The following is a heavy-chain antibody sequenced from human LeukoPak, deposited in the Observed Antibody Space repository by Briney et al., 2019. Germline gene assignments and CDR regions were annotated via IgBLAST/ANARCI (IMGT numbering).Heavy chain of an antibody. CDR3: AKRGVVIRGLLVIGYHQEAYHYDF. Sequence: GGSLRLSCVVSGISLSNYAMTWVRQAPGKGLEWVSYISERGGSTTYADSVKGRFTISRDTSLNALYLQLNNLRAEDTAVYFCAKRGVVIRGLLVIGYHQEAYHYDFWGQGVLVTVSS. CDR1: GISLSNYA. V-gene: IGHV3-23*01. J-gene: IGHJ4*02. CDR2: ISERGGST. D-gene: IGHD3-10*01.